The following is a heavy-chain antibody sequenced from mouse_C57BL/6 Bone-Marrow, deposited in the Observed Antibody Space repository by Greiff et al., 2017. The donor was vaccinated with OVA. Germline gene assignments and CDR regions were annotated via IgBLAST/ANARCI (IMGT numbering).Heavy chain of an antibody. Sequence: VKLQASGAELVKPGASVKLSCKASGYTFTEYTIHWVKQRSGQGLEWIGWFYPGSGSIKYNEKFKDKATLTADTSSSTVSIDLISLPSADSAVSFCSTPAERLDYWGQGTTLTVSS. CDR3: STPAERLDY. CDR2: FYPGSGSI. V-gene: IGHV1-62-2*01. CDR1: GYTFTEYT. J-gene: IGHJ2*01.